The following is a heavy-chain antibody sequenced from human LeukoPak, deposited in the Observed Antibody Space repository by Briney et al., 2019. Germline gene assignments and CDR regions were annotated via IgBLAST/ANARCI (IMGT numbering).Heavy chain of an antibody. Sequence: RASETLSLTCAVYGGSFSGYYWSWIRQPPGKGLEWIGEINHSGSTNYNPSLKSRVTISVDTSKNQFSLKLSSVTAADTAVYYCARPKAYYDFWSGYYYYYYGMDVWGQGTTVTVSS. CDR1: GGSFSGYY. D-gene: IGHD3-3*01. V-gene: IGHV4-34*01. J-gene: IGHJ6*02. CDR3: ARPKAYYDFWSGYYYYYYGMDV. CDR2: INHSGST.